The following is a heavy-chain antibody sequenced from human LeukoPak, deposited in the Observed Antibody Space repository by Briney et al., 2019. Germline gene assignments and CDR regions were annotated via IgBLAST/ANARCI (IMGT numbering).Heavy chain of an antibody. J-gene: IGHJ4*02. CDR1: GGSISSGGYY. D-gene: IGHD3-10*01. Sequence: SQTLSLTCTVSGGSISSGGYYWSWIRQHPGKGLEWIGYIYYSGSTYYNPSLKSRVTISVATSKNQFSLKLSSVTAADTAVYYCARLYYGSGSYHFDYWGQGTLVTVSS. CDR2: IYYSGST. CDR3: ARLYYGSGSYHFDY. V-gene: IGHV4-31*03.